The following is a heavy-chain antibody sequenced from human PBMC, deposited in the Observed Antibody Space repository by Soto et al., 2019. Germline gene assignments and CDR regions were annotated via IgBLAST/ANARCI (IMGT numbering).Heavy chain of an antibody. Sequence: TPSLTCTFCGVSVCTSGVCVGWIQQPPGKALEWLALIYWDDDKRYSPSLKSRLTITKDTSKNQVVLTMTNMDPVDTATYYCAHRRYYDSSGYPHDAFDIWGQGTMVTVSS. J-gene: IGHJ3*02. D-gene: IGHD3-22*01. CDR3: AHRRYYDSSGYPHDAFDI. CDR2: IYWDDDK. CDR1: GVSVCTSGVC. V-gene: IGHV2-5*02.